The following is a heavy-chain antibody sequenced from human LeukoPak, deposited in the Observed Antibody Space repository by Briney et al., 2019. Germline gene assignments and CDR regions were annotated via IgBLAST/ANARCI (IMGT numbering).Heavy chain of an antibody. D-gene: IGHD6-6*01. J-gene: IGHJ4*02. Sequence: ASVKVSCKASGYTFTGYYMHWVRQAPGQGLEWMGWINPNSGGTNYAQKFQGRVTMTRDTSISTAYMELSRLRSDDTAVYYCARVPSSIAARLGYFDYWGQGTLVTVSS. CDR2: INPNSGGT. CDR3: ARVPSSIAARLGYFDY. V-gene: IGHV1-2*02. CDR1: GYTFTGYY.